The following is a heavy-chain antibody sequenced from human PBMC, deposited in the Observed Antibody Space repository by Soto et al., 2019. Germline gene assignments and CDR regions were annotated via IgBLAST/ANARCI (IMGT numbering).Heavy chain of an antibody. Sequence: SETLSLTCAVSGGSISSSNWWSWVRQPPGKGLEWIGEIYHSGSTNYNPSLKSRVTISVDKSKNQFSLKLSSATAADTAVYYCARRVIVVVPAAKYNWFDPWGQGTLVTVSS. J-gene: IGHJ5*02. CDR1: GGSISSSNW. CDR3: ARRVIVVVPAAKYNWFDP. D-gene: IGHD2-2*01. V-gene: IGHV4-4*02. CDR2: IYHSGST.